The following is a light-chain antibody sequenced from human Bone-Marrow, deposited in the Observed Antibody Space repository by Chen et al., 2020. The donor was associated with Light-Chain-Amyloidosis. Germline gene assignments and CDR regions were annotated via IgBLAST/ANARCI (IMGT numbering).Light chain of an antibody. V-gene: IGLV2-14*01. CDR1: SSDVGGDNH. Sequence: QSALTQPASVSGSPGQSITISCTGTSSDVGGDNHVSWYQQHPDKAPQLMIYEVTNRPSWVPDRFSGSKSDNTASLTISGLQTEDEADHFCSSYTITNTLVFGSGTRVTVL. J-gene: IGLJ1*01. CDR3: SSYTITNTLV. CDR2: EVT.